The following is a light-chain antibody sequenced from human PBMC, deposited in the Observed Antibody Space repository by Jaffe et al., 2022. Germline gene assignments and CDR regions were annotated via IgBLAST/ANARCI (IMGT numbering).Light chain of an antibody. CDR1: QGITSA. J-gene: IGKJ4*01. CDR3: QHFIS. Sequence: AIQLTQSPSSLSASVGDRVTITCRASQGITSALAWYQQKPGKVPKLLIYDASTLESGVPSRFSGSGSGTDFTLTISSLQAEDLATYYCQHFISFGGGTKVEIK. V-gene: IGKV1-13*02. CDR2: DAS.